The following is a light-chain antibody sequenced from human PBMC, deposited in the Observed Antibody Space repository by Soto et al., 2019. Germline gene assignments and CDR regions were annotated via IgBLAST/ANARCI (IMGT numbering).Light chain of an antibody. V-gene: IGKV2-28*01. CDR2: LGS. J-gene: IGKJ5*01. CDR1: QSLLHSNGYNY. CDR3: MQALQTPIT. Sequence: DIVMTQYPLSLPVTPGEPASISCRSSQSLLHSNGYNYLDWYQQKPGQSPQLLIYLGSNRASGVPDRFSGSGSGTDFTLKISKVEAEDVGVYYCMQALQTPITFGQGTRLEIK.